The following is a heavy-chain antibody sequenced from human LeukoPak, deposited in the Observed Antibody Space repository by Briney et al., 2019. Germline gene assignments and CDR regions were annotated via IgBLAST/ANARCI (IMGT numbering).Heavy chain of an antibody. CDR3: ARATTYDILTGYFDY. D-gene: IGHD3-9*01. Sequence: PGGSLRLSCAASGFTFSSYAMHWVRQAPGKGLEYVSAISSNGGSTYYANSVKGRFTISRDNSKNTLYLQMGSLRAEDMAVYYCARATTYDILTGYFDYWGQGTLVTVSS. CDR2: ISSNGGST. V-gene: IGHV3-64*01. CDR1: GFTFSSYA. J-gene: IGHJ4*02.